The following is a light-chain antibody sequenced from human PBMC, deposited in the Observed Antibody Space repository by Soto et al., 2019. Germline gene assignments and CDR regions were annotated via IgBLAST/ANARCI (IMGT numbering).Light chain of an antibody. V-gene: IGLV2-11*01. CDR1: SSDVGVYND. J-gene: IGLJ1*01. CDR2: DVS. Sequence: QSALTQPRSVSGAPGQSVTISCTGTSSDVGVYNDVSWYQQHPGKAPKLMIYDVSKRPSGVPDRFSGSKSGNTASLTISGPRAEDEDEYYCCSYAGSCTLNVFGTGTKVTVL. CDR3: CSYAGSCTLNV.